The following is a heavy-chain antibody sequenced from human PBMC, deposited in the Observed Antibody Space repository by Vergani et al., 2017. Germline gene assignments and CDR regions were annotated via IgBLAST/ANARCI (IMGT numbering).Heavy chain of an antibody. CDR3: ARDSHYCESYDY. Sequence: QVQLVESGGGVVQPGRSLRLSCAASGFTFSSYAMHWVRQAPGKGLEWVAVISYDGSNKYYADSVKGRFTISRDTSKNTLYLQMNSLRAEDTAVYYCARDSHYCESYDYWGQGTLVTVSS. J-gene: IGHJ4*02. CDR1: GFTFSSYA. V-gene: IGHV3-30-3*01. CDR2: ISYDGSNK. D-gene: IGHD3-22*01.